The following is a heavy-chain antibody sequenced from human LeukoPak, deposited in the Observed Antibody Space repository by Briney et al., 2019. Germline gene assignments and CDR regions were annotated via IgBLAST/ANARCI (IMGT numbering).Heavy chain of an antibody. V-gene: IGHV1-2*02. CDR3: AITAVDTAMEFDY. J-gene: IGHJ4*02. D-gene: IGHD5-18*01. Sequence: ASVKVSCKASGGTFSGGTFSGEVISWVRQAPGQGLEWMGWINPNSGGTNYAQKFQGRVTMTRDTSISTAYMELSRLRSDDTAVYYCAITAVDTAMEFDYWGQGTLVTVSS. CDR2: INPNSGGT. CDR1: GGTFSGGTFSGEV.